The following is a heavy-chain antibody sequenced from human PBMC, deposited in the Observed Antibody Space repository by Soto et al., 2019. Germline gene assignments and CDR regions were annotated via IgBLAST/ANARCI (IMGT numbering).Heavy chain of an antibody. CDR3: ARGTVRGLDYYYYYGMDV. V-gene: IGHV4-34*01. CDR2: INHSGST. CDR1: GGSFSGYY. D-gene: IGHD3-10*01. J-gene: IGHJ6*02. Sequence: PSETLSLTCAVYGGSFSGYYWSWIRQPPGKGLEWIGEINHSGSTNYNPSLKSRVTISVDTSKNQFSLKLSSVTAADTAVYYCARGTVRGLDYYYYYGMDVWGQGTTVTVSS.